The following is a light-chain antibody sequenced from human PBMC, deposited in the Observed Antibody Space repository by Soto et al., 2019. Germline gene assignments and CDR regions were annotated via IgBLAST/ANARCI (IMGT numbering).Light chain of an antibody. Sequence: EIVLTQSPATLCLSPGERATLSCRASQSVSRNLAWYQQKPGQAPRLLIYDASNRATGIPARFSGSGSVTDFTLTISSLQPEDLATYYCQQSYTTPLTFGGGTKVDIK. V-gene: IGKV3-11*01. CDR3: QQSYTTPLT. CDR1: QSVSRN. J-gene: IGKJ4*01. CDR2: DAS.